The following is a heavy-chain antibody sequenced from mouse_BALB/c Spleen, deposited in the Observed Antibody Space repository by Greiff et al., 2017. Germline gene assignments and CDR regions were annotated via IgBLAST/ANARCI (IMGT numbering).Heavy chain of an antibody. D-gene: IGHD2-3*01. CDR1: GFNIKDTY. Sequence: EVQLQQSGAELVKPGASVKLSCTASGFNIKDTYMHWVKQRPEQGLEWIGRIDPANGNTKYDPKFQGKATITADTSSNTAYLQLSSLTSEDTAVYYCARGDGDVNGFAYWGQGTLVTVSA. CDR3: ARGDGDVNGFAY. CDR2: IDPANGNT. J-gene: IGHJ3*01. V-gene: IGHV14-3*02.